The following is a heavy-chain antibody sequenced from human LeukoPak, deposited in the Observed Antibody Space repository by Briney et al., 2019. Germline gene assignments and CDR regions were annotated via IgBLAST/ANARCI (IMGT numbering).Heavy chain of an antibody. CDR2: INPNSGGT. CDR1: GYTFTDYY. CDR3: ARVSSEPMGATDY. V-gene: IGHV1-2*02. J-gene: IGHJ4*02. D-gene: IGHD1-14*01. Sequence: ASVTVSCKASGYTFTDYYIHWVRQAPGQGLEWMGWINPNSGGTNYAEKFQGRVTMTRGTSISTAYMELSRLRSDDTAVYYCARVSSEPMGATDYWGQGTLVTVSS.